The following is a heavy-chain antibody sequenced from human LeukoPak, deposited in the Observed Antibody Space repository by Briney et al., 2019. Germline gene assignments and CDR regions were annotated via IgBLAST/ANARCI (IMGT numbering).Heavy chain of an antibody. V-gene: IGHV4-59*10. CDR1: GGSFSGYY. D-gene: IGHD3-10*01. J-gene: IGHJ4*02. CDR3: ARGGRGVIHYFDY. Sequence: SETLSLTCAVYGGSFSGYYWSWIRQPAGKGLEWIGRIYTSGSTNYNPSLKSRVTMSVDTSKNQFSLKLSSVTAADTAVYYCARGGRGVIHYFDYWGQGTLVTVSS. CDR2: IYTSGST.